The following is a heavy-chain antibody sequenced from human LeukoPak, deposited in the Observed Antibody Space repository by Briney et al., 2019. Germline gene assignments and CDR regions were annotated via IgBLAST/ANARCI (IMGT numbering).Heavy chain of an antibody. CDR1: GGSISGYY. Sequence: SETLSLTCTVSGGSISGYYWSWIRQPAGKGLEWIGRIYTSGSTNYNPSLKSRVTMSVDTSKNQFSLKLNSVTAADTAVYYCAREKPVAGIQLDYWGQGTLVTVSS. V-gene: IGHV4-4*07. CDR3: AREKPVAGIQLDY. D-gene: IGHD6-19*01. CDR2: IYTSGST. J-gene: IGHJ4*02.